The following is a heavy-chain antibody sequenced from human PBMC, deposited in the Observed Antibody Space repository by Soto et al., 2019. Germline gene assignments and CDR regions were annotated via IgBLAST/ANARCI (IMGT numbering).Heavy chain of an antibody. CDR2: ISGSVGST. J-gene: IGHJ4*01. V-gene: IGHV3-23*01. D-gene: IGHD3-10*01. Sequence: EVHLLESGGGLVQPGGSLRLSCAASGFTFSSYAMSWVRQAPGMGLELVSAISGSVGSTYYAASVKGRFTSSRDTSKNTLYLQLNSLRAKDMSLNYCARSSADSSGSGSYNYWGHGHLVTVSS. CDR1: GFTFSSYA. CDR3: ARSSADSSGSGSYNY.